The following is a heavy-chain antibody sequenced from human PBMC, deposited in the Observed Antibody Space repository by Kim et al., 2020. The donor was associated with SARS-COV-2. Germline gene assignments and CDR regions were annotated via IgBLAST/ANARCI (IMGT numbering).Heavy chain of an antibody. CDR3: ARIAVTGLYNCFDP. Sequence: RWVRQAPGQGLDWMGWISTYNGNINYAQKLQGRVTMTTDTSTITTYMELRSLRSDGTAVYYCARIAVTGLYNCFDPWGQGTLVTVSS. V-gene: IGHV1-18*01. CDR2: ISTYNGNI. J-gene: IGHJ5*02. D-gene: IGHD6-19*01.